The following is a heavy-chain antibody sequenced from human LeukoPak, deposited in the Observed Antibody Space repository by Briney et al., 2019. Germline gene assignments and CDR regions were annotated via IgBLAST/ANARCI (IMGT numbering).Heavy chain of an antibody. CDR3: ARGQRALTDFDY. J-gene: IGHJ4*02. CDR2: VYYSGST. CDR1: GGSISSYY. V-gene: IGHV4-59*12. Sequence: SETLSLTCTVAGGSISSYYWSWIRQPPGKGLEWIGYVYYSGSTNYNPSLKSRVTISVDTSKNQFSLKLSSVTAADTAAYYCARGQRALTDFDYWGQGTLVTVSS.